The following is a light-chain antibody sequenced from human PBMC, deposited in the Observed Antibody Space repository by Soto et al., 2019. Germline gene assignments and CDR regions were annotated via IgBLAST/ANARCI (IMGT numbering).Light chain of an antibody. V-gene: IGKV3-11*01. Sequence: EIVLTQSPATLSLSPGERATLSCRASQSVSSYLAWYQHKPGQAPRLLIYDASNRATGIPARFSGSGSGTDFTLTISSLEDEDSAVYYCQLSSSLWTFGQGTKVEIK. CDR2: DAS. CDR3: QLSSSLWT. J-gene: IGKJ1*01. CDR1: QSVSSY.